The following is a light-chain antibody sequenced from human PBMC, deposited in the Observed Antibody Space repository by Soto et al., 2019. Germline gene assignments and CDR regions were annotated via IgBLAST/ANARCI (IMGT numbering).Light chain of an antibody. Sequence: IQLTQSPSSLSASVGDRVTVSCRSSQNIDNYLNWYVQRPGKAPELLIYSTSNLKSGVPSRFRGSGSGTDFTLIISRLEPEDFAVYYCQQYGSSELTFGGGTKVEIK. CDR3: QQYGSSELT. CDR2: STS. J-gene: IGKJ4*01. CDR1: QNIDNY. V-gene: IGKV1-39*01.